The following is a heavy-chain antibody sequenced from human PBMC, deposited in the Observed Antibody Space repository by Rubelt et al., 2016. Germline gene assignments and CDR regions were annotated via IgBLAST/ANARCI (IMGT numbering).Heavy chain of an antibody. D-gene: IGHD5-18*01. CDR3: ARVRGYTYGYLDY. CDR2: IWYDGSDK. CDR1: GFIFSNYA. J-gene: IGHJ4*02. V-gene: IGHV3-33*01. Sequence: GRSLRLSCAPSGFIFSNYAMHWVRQAPGKGLEWVAIIWYDGSDKYYSDSVKGRFTISRDNSKNTLYLQMNSLRADDTAVYYCARVRGYTYGYLDYWGQGTLVTVSS.